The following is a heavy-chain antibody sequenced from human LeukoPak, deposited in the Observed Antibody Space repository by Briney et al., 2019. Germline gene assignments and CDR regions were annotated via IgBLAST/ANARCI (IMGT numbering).Heavy chain of an antibody. CDR2: ISSNRGST. CDR1: GSTFSSYA. D-gene: IGHD6-6*01. CDR3: AREHQGWQLGLGRGFDY. J-gene: IGHJ4*02. Sequence: GGSLRRSCAASGSTFSSYAMHWVREAPGKGLKYVSAISSNRGSTYYASSVKGRFTISRDNSKNTLYLQMGSLRAEDMAVYYCAREHQGWQLGLGRGFDYWGQGTLVTVSS. V-gene: IGHV3-64*01.